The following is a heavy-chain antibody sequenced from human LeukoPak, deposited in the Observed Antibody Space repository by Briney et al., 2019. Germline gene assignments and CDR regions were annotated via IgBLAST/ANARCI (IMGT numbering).Heavy chain of an antibody. V-gene: IGHV3-7*01. CDR1: GFTFSSYA. Sequence: PGGSLRLSCAASGFTFSSYAMSWVRQVPGKGLEWVANISPEGSDKYYKDSVKGRFTVSRDNAKDSLYLQMNSLRAEDTAVYFCARVQVAVQSVFDYFDYWGQGTLVTVSS. CDR3: ARVQVAVQSVFDYFDY. CDR2: ISPEGSDK. D-gene: IGHD2-2*01. J-gene: IGHJ4*02.